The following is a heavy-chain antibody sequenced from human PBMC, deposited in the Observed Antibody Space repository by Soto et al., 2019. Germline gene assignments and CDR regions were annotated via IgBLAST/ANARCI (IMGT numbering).Heavy chain of an antibody. CDR2: IYHSGST. Sequence: PSETLSLTCAGYGGSIISGVYSFSCIREPPWSDLEWIGYIYHSGSTYYNPSLKSPVTISVDRSNNQFSRKLGTVSAANMAVYYCERAKVISTVTTGTFDIWGQGTVVTI. CDR3: ERAKVISTVTTGTFDI. V-gene: IGHV4-30-2*01. D-gene: IGHD4-17*01. J-gene: IGHJ3*02. CDR1: GGSIISGVYS.